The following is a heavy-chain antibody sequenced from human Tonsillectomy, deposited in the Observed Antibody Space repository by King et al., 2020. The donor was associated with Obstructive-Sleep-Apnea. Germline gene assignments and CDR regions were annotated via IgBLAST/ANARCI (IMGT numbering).Heavy chain of an antibody. V-gene: IGHV4-38-2*02. Sequence: QESGPKLVTASETLSLTCTVSGYSMSSGFYWGWIRQPPGKGLEWIGSKSHSGSAFYSPSLTSRVTISIDTSNDQFFLNLNSVTAADTAVYYCARVRANHDFDIWGQGTQVSVSS. D-gene: IGHD1-14*01. CDR3: ARVRANHDFDI. CDR1: GYSMSSGFY. CDR2: KSHSGSA. J-gene: IGHJ3*02.